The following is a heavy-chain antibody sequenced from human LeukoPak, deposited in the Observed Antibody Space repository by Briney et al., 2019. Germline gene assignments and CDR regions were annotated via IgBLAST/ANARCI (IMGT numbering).Heavy chain of an antibody. Sequence: SETLSLTCTVSGGPMRSYYWSWIRQAPGKGLEWIGFISYSGYTSYSPSLKSRVAISVDTSKSQFSLRLNSMTAADTAIYYCARGRNDNGGMFFDSWAQGTLVTVP. CDR2: ISYSGYT. V-gene: IGHV4-59*01. CDR3: ARGRNDNGGMFFDS. CDR1: GGPMRSYY. D-gene: IGHD4-23*01. J-gene: IGHJ4*02.